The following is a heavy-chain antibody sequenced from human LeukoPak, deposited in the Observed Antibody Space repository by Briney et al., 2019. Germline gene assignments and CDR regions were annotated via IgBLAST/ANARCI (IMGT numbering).Heavy chain of an antibody. CDR3: AKDGITMIAPER. CDR1: GFTFSDYY. V-gene: IGHV3-11*01. Sequence: GGSLRLSCAASGFTFSDYYMSWIRQAPGKGLEWVSYISSSGSTIYYADSVKGRFTISRDNSKNTLYLQMNSLRAEDTAVYYCAKDGITMIAPERWGQGTLVTVSS. D-gene: IGHD3-22*01. J-gene: IGHJ4*02. CDR2: ISSSGSTI.